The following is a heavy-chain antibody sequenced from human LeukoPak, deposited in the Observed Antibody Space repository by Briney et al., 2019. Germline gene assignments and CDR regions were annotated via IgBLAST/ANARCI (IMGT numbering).Heavy chain of an antibody. J-gene: IGHJ6*02. V-gene: IGHV3-30*18. D-gene: IGHD1-7*01. CDR2: TSYDGTNK. CDR1: GFFFSSYG. Sequence: PGGSLRLSCAASGFFFSSYGMHWVRQAPGKGLEWVAGTSYDGTNKFYGDSVKGRFTISRDNSQNTLCLQMDSLRAEDTAVYYCAKSTRVNSRDYGMDVWGQGTTVTVFS. CDR3: AKSTRVNSRDYGMDV.